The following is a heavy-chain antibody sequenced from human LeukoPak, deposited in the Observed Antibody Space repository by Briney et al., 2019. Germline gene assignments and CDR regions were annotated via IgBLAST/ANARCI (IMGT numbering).Heavy chain of an antibody. CDR1: GGTFSSYA. Sequence: ASVKVSCKASGGTFSSYAISWVRQAPGQGLEWMGGIIPIFGTANYAQKFQGRVTITTDESTSTAYMELSSLRSEDTAVYYCASTLSSSWYYYYYMDVWGKGTTVTVSS. CDR3: ASTLSSSWYYYYYMDV. CDR2: IIPIFGTA. V-gene: IGHV1-69*05. J-gene: IGHJ6*03. D-gene: IGHD6-13*01.